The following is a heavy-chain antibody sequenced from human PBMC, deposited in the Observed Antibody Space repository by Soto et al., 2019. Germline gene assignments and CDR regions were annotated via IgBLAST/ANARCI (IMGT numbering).Heavy chain of an antibody. V-gene: IGHV1-18*04. CDR2: ISNYNGDT. CDR1: GYTFTRYS. D-gene: IGHD6-19*01. CDR3: ARGDSTGSPTGGFDP. Sequence: QVQLVQSGAEVKKPGASVQVSCKASGYTFTRYSINWVRQAPGQGLEWVGWISNYNGDTKYAEKFQGRVTLTTDTSTTTTYMDLRSLTSDDTAVYFCARGDSTGSPTGGFDPWGQGTLVTVSS. J-gene: IGHJ5*02.